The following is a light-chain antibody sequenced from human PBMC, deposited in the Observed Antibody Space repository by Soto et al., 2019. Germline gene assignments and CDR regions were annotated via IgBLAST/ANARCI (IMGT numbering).Light chain of an antibody. CDR1: SSDVGGYNY. J-gene: IGLJ2*01. CDR3: ISNTISSTLL. Sequence: QSALTQPDSVSGSPGQSITISCTGTSSDVGGYNYVSWYQQHPGKAPKLIIYEVSHRPSGVSNRFSGSKSGNTASLTISGLQAEDDSDYYCISNTISSTLLFGGGTKLTVL. V-gene: IGLV2-14*01. CDR2: EVS.